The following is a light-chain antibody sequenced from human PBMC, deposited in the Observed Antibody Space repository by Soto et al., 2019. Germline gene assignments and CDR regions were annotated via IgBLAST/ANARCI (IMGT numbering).Light chain of an antibody. Sequence: EIVLTQSPGTLSLSPGERATLSCRASQSVRSSYLTWYQQKPGQAPRLLIYGASSRATGIPDRFSGSGYGTDFTLTISRLEPEEFAVYYCQQYGSSPLTFGGGNTLDIK. CDR1: QSVRSSY. J-gene: IGKJ4*01. CDR3: QQYGSSPLT. CDR2: GAS. V-gene: IGKV3-20*01.